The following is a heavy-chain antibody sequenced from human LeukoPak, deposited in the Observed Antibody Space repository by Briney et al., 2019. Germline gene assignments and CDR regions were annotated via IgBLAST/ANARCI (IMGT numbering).Heavy chain of an antibody. CDR2: IYHSGST. V-gene: IGHV4-38-2*02. J-gene: IGHJ2*01. D-gene: IGHD1-26*01. Sequence: ETLSLTCTVSGYSISSGYYWGWIRQPPGKGLEWIGSIYHSGSTYYNPSLKSRVTISVDTSKNQFSLKLSSVTAADTSVYYWGRDAIVGATSGYFDLWGRGTLVTVSS. CDR1: GYSISSGYY. CDR3: GRDAIVGATSGYFDL.